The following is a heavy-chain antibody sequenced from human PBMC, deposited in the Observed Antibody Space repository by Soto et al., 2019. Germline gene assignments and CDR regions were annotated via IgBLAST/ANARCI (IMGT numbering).Heavy chain of an antibody. CDR2: VNPSGGHT. D-gene: IGHD2-21*02. J-gene: IGHJ4*02. V-gene: IGHV1-46*01. CDR1: GDNFTDYY. CDR3: ARGGHVVVVTAALDY. Sequence: QVQLMQSGAEVKKPGASVKVSCKASGDNFTDYYIHWVRQAPGQGLEWMGTVNPSGGHTTYAQHFMGRVTMTRDTSTSTLYMELTSLTSDDTAIYYCARGGHVVVVTAALDYWGQGNLVTVSS.